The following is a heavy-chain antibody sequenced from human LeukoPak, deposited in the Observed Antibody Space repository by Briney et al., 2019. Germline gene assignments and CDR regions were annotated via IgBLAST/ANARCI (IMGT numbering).Heavy chain of an antibody. V-gene: IGHV4-39*01. D-gene: IGHD1-1*01. CDR2: IYVSGST. CDR3: ARLTYNWNGSYYYYYSYMDV. Sequence: SETLSLTCTVAGGSISSSCYCWGWLRQPPGKGLDWIGSIYVSGSTYYNPSLKRRCTRSVATSKNQWCLKRRAVTAAETAVYYCARLTYNWNGSYYYYYSYMDVWGKGTTVTISS. CDR1: GGSISSSCYC. J-gene: IGHJ6*03.